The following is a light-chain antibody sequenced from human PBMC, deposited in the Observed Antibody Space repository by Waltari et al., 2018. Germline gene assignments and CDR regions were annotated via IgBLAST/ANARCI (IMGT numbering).Light chain of an antibody. Sequence: DLQMTQSSSSLSAAVGDRFNITCRASRSISSYLNWYQQKPGKAPKLLIYAASSLQSGVPSRFSGSGSGTDFTLTISSLQPEDFATYYCQQSYSTPLTFGGGTKVEIK. V-gene: IGKV1-39*01. CDR2: AAS. CDR3: QQSYSTPLT. J-gene: IGKJ4*01. CDR1: RSISSY.